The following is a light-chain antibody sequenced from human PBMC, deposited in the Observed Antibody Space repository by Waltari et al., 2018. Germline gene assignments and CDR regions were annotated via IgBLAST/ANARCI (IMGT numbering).Light chain of an antibody. CDR3: QQCNSYLLT. Sequence: DIQMTQSPSTLSASLGDKDPTTCRASQSIGSSLAWYQQKPGKAPKVVIYEASSLESGVPSRFSGSGSATEFTLTISSLQPDDFATYYCQQCNSYLLTFGGGTKVEIK. V-gene: IGKV1-5*03. J-gene: IGKJ4*01. CDR1: QSIGSS. CDR2: EAS.